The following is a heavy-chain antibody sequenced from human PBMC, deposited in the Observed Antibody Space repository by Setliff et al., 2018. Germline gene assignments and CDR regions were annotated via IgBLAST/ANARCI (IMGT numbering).Heavy chain of an antibody. V-gene: IGHV1-69*05. CDR1: GGTFSSYA. CDR2: IIPIFGTA. D-gene: IGHD6-13*01. CDR3: ARVQQLGTFDY. Sequence: GASVKVSCKASGGTFSSYAISWVRQAPGQGLEWMGRIIPIFGTANYAQKFQGRVTMTRDTSTSTVYMELSSLRSEDTAMYFCARVQQLGTFDYWGQGMLVTVSS. J-gene: IGHJ4*02.